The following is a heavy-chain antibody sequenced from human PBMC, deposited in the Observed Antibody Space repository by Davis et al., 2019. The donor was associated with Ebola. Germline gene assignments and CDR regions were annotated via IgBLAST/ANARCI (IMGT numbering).Heavy chain of an antibody. J-gene: IGHJ4*02. CDR2: ITHSGST. CDR3: ARSWRSGGSCGIDY. V-gene: IGHV4-34*01. CDR1: GGSFSGYY. D-gene: IGHD2-15*01. Sequence: SETLSLTCAVYGGSFSGYYWSWVRQAPGKGLEWIGEITHSGSTNYNPSLKSQVTISVDTSKNQFSLKVKSVTAADTAVYYCARSWRSGGSCGIDYWGQGARVTVSS.